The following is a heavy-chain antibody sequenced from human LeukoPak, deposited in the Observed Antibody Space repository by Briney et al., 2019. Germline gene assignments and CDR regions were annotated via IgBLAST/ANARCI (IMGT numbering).Heavy chain of an antibody. V-gene: IGHV3-23*01. D-gene: IGHD1-26*01. CDR2: ISGSGGST. Sequence: GGSLRLSCAASGFTFSSYGMSWVRQAPGKGLEWVSAISGSGGSTYYADSVKGRFTISRDNSKNTLYLQMNSLRAEDTAVYYCARGKGGSYYYYYYMDVWGKGTTVTISS. CDR1: GFTFSSYG. CDR3: ARGKGGSYYYYYYMDV. J-gene: IGHJ6*03.